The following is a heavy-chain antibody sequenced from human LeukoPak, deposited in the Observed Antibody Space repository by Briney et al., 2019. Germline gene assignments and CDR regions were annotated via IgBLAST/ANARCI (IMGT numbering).Heavy chain of an antibody. D-gene: IGHD3-22*01. J-gene: IGHJ3*02. CDR1: GFTFSSYG. CDR2: IWYDGSNK. Sequence: PGGSLRLSCAASGFTFSSYGMHWVRQAPGKGLEWVAVIWYDGSNKYYADSVKGRFTISRDNSKNTLYLQMNSLRAEDTAVYYCARLLGGLYYYDSSGYFSYDAFDIWGQGTMVTVSS. V-gene: IGHV3-33*01. CDR3: ARLLGGLYYYDSSGYFSYDAFDI.